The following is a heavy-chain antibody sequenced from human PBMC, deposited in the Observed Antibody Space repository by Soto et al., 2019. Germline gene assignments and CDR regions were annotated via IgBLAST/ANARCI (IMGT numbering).Heavy chain of an antibody. J-gene: IGHJ4*02. D-gene: IGHD3-10*01. CDR2: ISGSGGST. V-gene: IGHV3-23*01. CDR3: PYGRSVFAF. Sequence: VRQAPGKGLEWVSAISGSGGSTYYADSVKGRFTISRDNSKNTLYLQMNSLSAVDPAVYYFPYGRSVFAFWVQGSLVPVSS.